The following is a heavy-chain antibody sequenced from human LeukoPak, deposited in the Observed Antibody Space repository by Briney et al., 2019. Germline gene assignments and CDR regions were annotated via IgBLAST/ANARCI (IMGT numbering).Heavy chain of an antibody. D-gene: IGHD2-2*01. V-gene: IGHV4-59*01. CDR2: IYYSGST. CDR3: ARLGYCSSTSCYDY. J-gene: IGHJ4*02. Sequence: ASETLSLTCTVSGGYISSYCWSWIRQPPGKGLEWIGYIYYSGSTNYNPSLKSRVTISVDTSKNQFSLKLSSVTAADTAVYYCARLGYCSSTSCYDYWGQGTLVTVSS. CDR1: GGYISSYC.